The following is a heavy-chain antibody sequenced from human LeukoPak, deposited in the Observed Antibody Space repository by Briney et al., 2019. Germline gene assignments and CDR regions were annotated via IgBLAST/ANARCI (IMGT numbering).Heavy chain of an antibody. J-gene: IGHJ4*02. CDR3: ARHGKPYYYGSGSYYWTYYFDY. Sequence: SETLSLTCAVYGGSFSGYYWSWIRQPPGKGLEWIGEINHSGSTNYNPSLKSRVTISVDTSKNQFSLKLSSVTAADTAVYYCARHGKPYYYGSGSYYWTYYFDYWGQGTLVTVSS. V-gene: IGHV4-34*01. D-gene: IGHD3-10*01. CDR2: INHSGST. CDR1: GGSFSGYY.